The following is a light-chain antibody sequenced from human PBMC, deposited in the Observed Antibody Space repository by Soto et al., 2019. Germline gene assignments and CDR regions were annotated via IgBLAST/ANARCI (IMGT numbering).Light chain of an antibody. V-gene: IGKV3-11*01. CDR1: QSVSSS. Sequence: EIVLTQSPVTLSLSPGERATLSCRASQSVSSSLACYQQKPGQAPRLLIYDASNRATGIPARFSGSRSETDFNLTVSSLEPEDFAVYYCQQRSNWPLSFGGGTKVEIK. J-gene: IGKJ4*01. CDR2: DAS. CDR3: QQRSNWPLS.